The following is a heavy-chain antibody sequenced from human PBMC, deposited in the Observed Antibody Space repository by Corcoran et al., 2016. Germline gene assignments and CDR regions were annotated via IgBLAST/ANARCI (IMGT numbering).Heavy chain of an antibody. Sequence: QLQLQESGPGLVKPSETLSLTCTVSGGSISSSSYYWGWIRQPPGKGLEWIGSIYYSGSTYYNPSLKSRVTISVDTSKNQFSLKLISVTAADKAVYYCARRLGYLGAANDAAFDIWGQGTMVTVSS. D-gene: IGHD1-1*01. J-gene: IGHJ3*02. V-gene: IGHV4-39*01. CDR2: IYYSGST. CDR1: GGSISSSSYY. CDR3: ARRLGYLGAANDAAFDI.